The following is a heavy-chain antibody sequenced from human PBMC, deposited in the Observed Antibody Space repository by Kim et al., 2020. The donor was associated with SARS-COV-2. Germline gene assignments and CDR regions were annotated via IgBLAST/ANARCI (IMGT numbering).Heavy chain of an antibody. CDR3: TRDFSIYDSSGYNWAH. CDR2: IRSKAYGGTT. D-gene: IGHD3-22*01. Sequence: GGSLRLSCTASGFTFGDYAMSWFRQAPGKGLEWVGFIRSKAYGGTTEYAASVKGRFTISRDDSKSIAYLQMNSLKTEDTAVYYCTRDFSIYDSSGYNWAHWGQGTLVTVSS. CDR1: GFTFGDYA. V-gene: IGHV3-49*03. J-gene: IGHJ4*02.